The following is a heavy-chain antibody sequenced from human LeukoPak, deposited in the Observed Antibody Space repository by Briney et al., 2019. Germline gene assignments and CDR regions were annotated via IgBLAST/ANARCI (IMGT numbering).Heavy chain of an antibody. Sequence: ASETLSLTCTVSGGSISSTSYFWAWIRQPPGKGLEWIGSVYYGGSTYYNPSLKSRVTISVDTSKNQFSLKLGSVTAPDTAVYYCARGGYSSSSWGQGTLVTVSS. D-gene: IGHD6-6*01. CDR1: GGSISSTSYF. CDR3: ARGGYSSSS. J-gene: IGHJ4*02. V-gene: IGHV4-39*01. CDR2: VYYGGST.